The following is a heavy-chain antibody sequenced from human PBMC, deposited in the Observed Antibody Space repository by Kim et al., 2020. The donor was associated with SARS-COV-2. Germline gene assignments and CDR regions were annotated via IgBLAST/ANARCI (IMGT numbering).Heavy chain of an antibody. CDR3: ARGQTSFTTGWYVDF. CDR1: GFSVNSNF. CDR2: MYSGGNT. Sequence: GGSLRLSCAASGFSVNSNFMTWVRQSEVKGLEWVSVMYSGGNTYYADSAKGRFTISRDIYKNTLDLHLSSLRVEDTAIYYCARGQTSFTTGWYVDFWGQG. J-gene: IGHJ4*02. D-gene: IGHD6-19*01. V-gene: IGHV3-53*05.